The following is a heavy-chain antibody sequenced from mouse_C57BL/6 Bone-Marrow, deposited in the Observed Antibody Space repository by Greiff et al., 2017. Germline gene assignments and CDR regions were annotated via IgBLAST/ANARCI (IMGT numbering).Heavy chain of an antibody. CDR2: IWTGGGT. Sequence: VKVEESGPGLVAPSQSLSITCTVSGFSLTSYAISWVRQPPGKGLEWLGVIWTGGGTNYNSALKSRLSISKDNSKSQVFLKMNSLQTDDTARYYGARNPYYGSVYFDYWGQGTTLTVSS. J-gene: IGHJ2*01. CDR1: GFSLTSYA. CDR3: ARNPYYGSVYFDY. D-gene: IGHD1-1*01. V-gene: IGHV2-9-1*01.